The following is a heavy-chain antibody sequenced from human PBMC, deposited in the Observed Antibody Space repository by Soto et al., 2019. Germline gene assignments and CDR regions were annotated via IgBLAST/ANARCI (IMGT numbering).Heavy chain of an antibody. Sequence: PGGSLRLSCAASGFTFSDSYMSWIRQAPGKGLEWVSYISNSGRTIDYADSVKGRFTISRDNAKNSLHLQMSSLRADDTAVYYCARAYDSSPLDYWGQGTRVTVSS. CDR2: ISNSGRTI. J-gene: IGHJ4*02. V-gene: IGHV3-11*01. CDR1: GFTFSDSY. CDR3: ARAYDSSPLDY. D-gene: IGHD3-22*01.